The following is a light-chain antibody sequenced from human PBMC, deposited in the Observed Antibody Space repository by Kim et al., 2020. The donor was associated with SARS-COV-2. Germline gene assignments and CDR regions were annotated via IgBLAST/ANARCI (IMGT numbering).Light chain of an antibody. J-gene: IGKJ1*01. CDR2: GAS. V-gene: IGKV3-20*01. CDR1: QSVSSSY. CDR3: QQYGSSLRT. Sequence: EIVLTQSPGTLSLSPGERATLSCRASQSVSSSYLAWYQHKPGQAPRLLISGASSRATGIPDRFSGSGSGTDFTLTISSLEPEDFAVYYCQQYGSSLRTFGQGTKVDIK.